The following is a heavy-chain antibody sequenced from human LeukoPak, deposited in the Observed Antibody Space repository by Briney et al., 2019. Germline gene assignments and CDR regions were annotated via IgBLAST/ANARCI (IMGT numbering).Heavy chain of an antibody. V-gene: IGHV3-21*01. CDR3: TTPAAGPRAEYSQY. CDR1: GFTVSSNY. J-gene: IGHJ1*01. D-gene: IGHD6-13*01. Sequence: GGSLRLSCAASGFTVSSNYMSWVRQAPGKGLEWVSSISNDAKYIYYADSLKGRFTVSRDNAKNSLYLQMNNLAVEDTAVYYCTTPAAGPRAEYSQYWGQGTLVTVSS. CDR2: ISNDAKYI.